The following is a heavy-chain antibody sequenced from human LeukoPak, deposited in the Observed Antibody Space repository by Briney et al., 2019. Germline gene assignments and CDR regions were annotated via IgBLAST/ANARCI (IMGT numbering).Heavy chain of an antibody. Sequence: GASVKVSCKASGYTFTGYYMHWVRQTPGQGLEWMGWINPNTGVEKYTQNFQGRVTMTRDTSISTAYMELSGLRSDDPAVYYCAREASNAFDTWGQGTMVTVSS. CDR1: GYTFTGYY. CDR3: AREASNAFDT. J-gene: IGHJ3*02. CDR2: INPNTGVE. V-gene: IGHV1-2*02.